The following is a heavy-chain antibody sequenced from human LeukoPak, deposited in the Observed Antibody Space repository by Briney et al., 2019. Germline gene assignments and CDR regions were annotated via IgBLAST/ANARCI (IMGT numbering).Heavy chain of an antibody. J-gene: IGHJ4*02. Sequence: SVKVSCKASGGTFSSYAISWVRQAPGQGLEWMGGIIPIFGTANYAQKFQGRVTITADESTSTAYMELSSLRSEDTAVYYCAGGYSRSWYQGTADYWGQGTLVTVSS. CDR3: AGGYSRSWYQGTADY. CDR1: GGTFSSYA. V-gene: IGHV1-69*13. CDR2: IIPIFGTA. D-gene: IGHD6-13*01.